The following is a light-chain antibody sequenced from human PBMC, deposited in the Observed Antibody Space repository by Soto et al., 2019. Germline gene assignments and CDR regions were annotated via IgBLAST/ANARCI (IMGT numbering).Light chain of an antibody. J-gene: IGKJ4*01. V-gene: IGKV1-12*01. CDR2: AAS. Sequence: GRGPKLLSDAASSLQSGVPSRFSGSGYGTDFTLTSSSLQLEDFASYYCQQADSFPLSFGGGTNVDIK. CDR3: QQADSFPLS.